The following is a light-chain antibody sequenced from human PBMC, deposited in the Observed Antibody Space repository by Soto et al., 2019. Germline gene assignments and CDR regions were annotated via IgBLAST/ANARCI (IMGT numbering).Light chain of an antibody. Sequence: EIVLTQSPATLSLSPGERATLSCRASQSVSSYLAWYQQKPGQAPRLLIYDASNRATGIPARFSGSGSGKDFTLTISSLEAKDFAVYYCQQRSNWPLTFGGGTKVEIK. CDR2: DAS. J-gene: IGKJ4*01. CDR1: QSVSSY. CDR3: QQRSNWPLT. V-gene: IGKV3-11*01.